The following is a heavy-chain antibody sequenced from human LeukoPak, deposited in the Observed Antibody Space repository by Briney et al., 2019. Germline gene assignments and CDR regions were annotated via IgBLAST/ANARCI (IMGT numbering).Heavy chain of an antibody. D-gene: IGHD5-12*01. CDR2: INPNSGDT. V-gene: IGHV1-2*02. J-gene: IGHJ4*02. CDR3: LSGYDLYY. CDR1: GYTFTGYW. Sequence: ASVNVSRMASGYTFTGYWMHWVRPAPGQGLEWMGWINPNSGDTNYGQKFQGRVTMTRDTSISTAYMELSRLRSDDTAVYYCLSGYDLYYWGQARLLSVSS.